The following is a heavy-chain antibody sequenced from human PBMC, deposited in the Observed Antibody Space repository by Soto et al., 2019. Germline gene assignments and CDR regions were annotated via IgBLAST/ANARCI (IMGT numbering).Heavy chain of an antibody. V-gene: IGHV1-3*01. CDR2: INAGNGNT. CDR3: ARDXNDSSAYYHHYYYGMDV. CDR1: GYTFTSYG. D-gene: IGHD3-22*01. Sequence: ASVKVSCKASGYTFTSYGIHWVRQAPGQRLEWTGWINAGNGNTKYSEKFQGRVTITRDTSASTAYLELSSLRSEDTAVYYCARDXNDSSAYYHHYYYGMDVWGQGTTVTVS. J-gene: IGHJ6*02.